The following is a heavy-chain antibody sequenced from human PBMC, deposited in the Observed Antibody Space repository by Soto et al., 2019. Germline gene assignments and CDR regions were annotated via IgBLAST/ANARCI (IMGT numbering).Heavy chain of an antibody. D-gene: IGHD2-2*01. V-gene: IGHV1-69*02. J-gene: IGHJ5*02. Sequence: ASVKVSCKASGGTFSSYTISWVRQAPGQGLEWMGRIIPILDIANYAQKFQGRVTITADKSTSTAYMELSSLRSEDTAVYYCASQDIVVVPAAGNWFDPWGQGTLVTVSS. CDR2: IIPILDIA. CDR1: GGTFSSYT. CDR3: ASQDIVVVPAAGNWFDP.